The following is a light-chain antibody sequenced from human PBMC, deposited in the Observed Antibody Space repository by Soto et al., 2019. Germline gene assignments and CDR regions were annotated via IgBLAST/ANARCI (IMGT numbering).Light chain of an antibody. CDR3: QQYDDLPYT. J-gene: IGKJ2*01. V-gene: IGKV1-33*01. CDR2: DAS. CDR1: QDISSH. Sequence: DIQMTQSPPFLSASVGDRISITCQASQDISSHLSWYQRKAGQAPKLLIYDASNLETGVPSRFSGSGSGTDFTFTISKLQPEDVATYYCQQYDDLPYTFGQGTKLEI.